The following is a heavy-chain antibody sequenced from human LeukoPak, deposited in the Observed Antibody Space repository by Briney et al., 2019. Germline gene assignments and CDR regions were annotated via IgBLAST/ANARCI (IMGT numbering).Heavy chain of an antibody. CDR3: AKDPMGGYDSYFDY. J-gene: IGHJ4*02. Sequence: GGSLRLSCAASGFTFSSFGMHWVHQAPGKGLEWVAFIRYDGGNKYYADSVKGRFTISRDNSKNTLYLQMNSLRAEDTAVYYCAKDPMGGYDSYFDYWGQGTLVTVSS. D-gene: IGHD5-12*01. V-gene: IGHV3-30*02. CDR1: GFTFSSFG. CDR2: IRYDGGNK.